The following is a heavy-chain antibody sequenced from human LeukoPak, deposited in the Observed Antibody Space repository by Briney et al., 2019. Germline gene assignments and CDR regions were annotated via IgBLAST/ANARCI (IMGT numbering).Heavy chain of an antibody. CDR3: ARESRRSYCNEY. V-gene: IGHV4-4*07. J-gene: IGHJ4*02. D-gene: IGHD3-10*01. Sequence: AETLSLTCTVSGGSISSYYWSWVRQPAGKGLEWIGRIYTSGSTNYNPSLKSRVTMSVDTSKNQFSLKLSSVTAADTAVYYCARESRRSYCNEYWGQGTLVTVSS. CDR2: IYTSGST. CDR1: GGSISSYY.